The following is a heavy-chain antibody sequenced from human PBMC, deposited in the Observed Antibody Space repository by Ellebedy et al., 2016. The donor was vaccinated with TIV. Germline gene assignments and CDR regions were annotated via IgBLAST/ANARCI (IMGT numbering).Heavy chain of an antibody. V-gene: IGHV1-2*02. Sequence: AASVKVSCKASGYSFTDYFMHWVRQAPGQGLEWMGWIKLNSGATEYAQKFQGRVTMTRDTSINTAHMELSGLTSDDTAVYYCAKEGALWFGEGWFDPWGQGTLVTVSS. D-gene: IGHD3-10*01. CDR1: GYSFTDYF. CDR2: IKLNSGAT. J-gene: IGHJ5*02. CDR3: AKEGALWFGEGWFDP.